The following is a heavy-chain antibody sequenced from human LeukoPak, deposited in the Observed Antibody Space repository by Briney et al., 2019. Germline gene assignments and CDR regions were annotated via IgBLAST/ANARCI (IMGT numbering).Heavy chain of an antibody. CDR1: GGSISSYY. J-gene: IGHJ6*02. CDR2: IYYSGST. D-gene: IGHD1-7*01. V-gene: IGHV4-59*01. CDR3: ARETRPPGWSRYGMDV. Sequence: SETLSLTCTVSGGSISSYYWSWLRQPPGKGLEWIGYIYYSGSTNYNPSLKSRVTISVDTSKNQFSLKLSSVTAADTAVYYCARETRPPGWSRYGMDVWGQGTTVTVSS.